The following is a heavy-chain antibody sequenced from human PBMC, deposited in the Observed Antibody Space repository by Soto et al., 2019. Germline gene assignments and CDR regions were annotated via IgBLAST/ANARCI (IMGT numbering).Heavy chain of an antibody. D-gene: IGHD6-13*01. V-gene: IGHV1-69*13. CDR2: IIPIFGTA. Sequence: ASVKVSCKASGGTFSSYAISWVRQAPGQGLEWMGGIIPIFGTANYAQKFQGRVTITADESTSTAYMELSSLRSEDTAVYYCAREHPGSSCLDYWGQGTLVTVSS. CDR1: GGTFSSYA. J-gene: IGHJ4*02. CDR3: AREHPGSSCLDY.